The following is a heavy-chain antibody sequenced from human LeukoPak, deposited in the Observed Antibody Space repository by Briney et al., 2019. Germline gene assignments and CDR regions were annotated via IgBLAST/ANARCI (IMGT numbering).Heavy chain of an antibody. CDR1: GGTFSSYA. V-gene: IGHV1-69*04. D-gene: IGHD3-22*01. J-gene: IGHJ4*02. CDR2: IIPIFGIA. CDR3: ASDNGGYVSSGLLTV. Sequence: ASVKVSCKAFGGTFSSYAISWVRQAPGQGLEWMGRIIPIFGIANYAQKFQGRVTITADKSTSTAYMELSSLRSEDTAVYYCASDNGGYVSSGLLTVWGQGTLVTVSS.